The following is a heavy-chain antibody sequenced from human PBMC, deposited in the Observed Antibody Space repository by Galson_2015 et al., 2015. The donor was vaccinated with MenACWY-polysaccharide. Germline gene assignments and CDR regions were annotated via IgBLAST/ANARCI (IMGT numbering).Heavy chain of an antibody. J-gene: IGHJ4*02. V-gene: IGHV4-4*02. CDR1: GASISSSDW. CDR3: ARKFDS. Sequence: SETLSLTCAVSGASISSSDWWSWVRQPPGKGLEWIGEISHGGSTNYNPSLKSRVTLSLDKSKNQFSLKMSSVTAADTAVYYCARKFDSWGQGILVTVPS. CDR2: ISHGGST.